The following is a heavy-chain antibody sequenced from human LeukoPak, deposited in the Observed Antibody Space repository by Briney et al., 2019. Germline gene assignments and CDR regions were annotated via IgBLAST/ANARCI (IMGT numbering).Heavy chain of an antibody. CDR1: GYTLSSYA. J-gene: IGHJ4*02. Sequence: GASVKVSCKASGYTLSSYAINWVRQAPGQGLEWMGWISGYNGHTNYARKFQGRVTMTTDTSTTTAYMELRSLRSDDTAVYYCAREKLGLDYWGQGTLDTVSS. V-gene: IGHV1-18*01. CDR3: AREKLGLDY. CDR2: ISGYNGHT. D-gene: IGHD7-27*01.